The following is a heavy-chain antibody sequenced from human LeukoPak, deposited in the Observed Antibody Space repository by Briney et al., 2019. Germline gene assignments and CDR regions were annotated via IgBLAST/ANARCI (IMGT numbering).Heavy chain of an antibody. CDR1: GFTFSSYG. CDR2: IRYDGSNK. Sequence: GGSLRLSCAASGFTFSSYGMHWVRQAPGKGLEWVAFIRYDGSNKYYADPVKGRFTISRDNSKNTLYLQMNSLRAEDTAVYYCAKDPLRYSSSSWFDPWGQGSLVTVSS. V-gene: IGHV3-30*02. D-gene: IGHD6-6*01. J-gene: IGHJ5*02. CDR3: AKDPLRYSSSSWFDP.